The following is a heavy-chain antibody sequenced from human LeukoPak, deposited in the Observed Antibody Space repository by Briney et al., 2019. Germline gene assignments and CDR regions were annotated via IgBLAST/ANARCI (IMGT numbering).Heavy chain of an antibody. D-gene: IGHD2-21*02. J-gene: IGHJ3*02. V-gene: IGHV3-64*01. CDR1: GFTFSSYA. CDR2: ISSNGGST. Sequence: GGSLRLSCAASGFTFSSYAMHWVRQAPGKGLEYVSAISSNGGSTYYAKSVKGRFTISRDNSKNTLYLQMGSLRAEDMAAYYCARDGGDHIYAFDIWGQGTMVTVSS. CDR3: ARDGGDHIYAFDI.